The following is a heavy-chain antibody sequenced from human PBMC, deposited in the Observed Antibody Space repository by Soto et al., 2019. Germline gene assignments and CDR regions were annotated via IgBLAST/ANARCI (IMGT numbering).Heavy chain of an antibody. J-gene: IGHJ3*02. D-gene: IGHD3-3*01. CDR2: IGGSGTTI. CDR3: ARGPITIFGVAPGAFNI. Sequence: LSLSCAASGFTFSVYEINWVRQAPGKGLEWVSYIGGSGTTIYYADSVKGRFTISRDNAKNSLFLQMNSLRAEDTAVYYCARGPITIFGVAPGAFNIWGQGTMVTVSS. V-gene: IGHV3-48*03. CDR1: GFTFSVYE.